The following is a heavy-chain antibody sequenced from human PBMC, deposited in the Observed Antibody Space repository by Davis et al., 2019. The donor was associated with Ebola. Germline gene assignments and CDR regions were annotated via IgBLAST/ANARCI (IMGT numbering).Heavy chain of an antibody. V-gene: IGHV1-69*05. Sequence: AASVKVSCKASGGTFSSYAISWVRQAPGQGLEWMGGIIPIFGTANYAQKFQGRVTMTRNNSITTAYMELSSLRFEDTAVYYCARPIEKRCSPGCFDLWGRGTLVTVSS. J-gene: IGHJ2*01. D-gene: IGHD4/OR15-4a*01. CDR3: ARPIEKRCSPGCFDL. CDR1: GGTFSSYA. CDR2: IIPIFGTA.